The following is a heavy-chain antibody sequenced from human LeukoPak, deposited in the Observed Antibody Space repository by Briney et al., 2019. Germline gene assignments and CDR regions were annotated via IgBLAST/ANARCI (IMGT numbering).Heavy chain of an antibody. Sequence: GASVKVSCKASGGTFSSYAISWVRQAPGQGLEWMGWISAYNGNTNYVQKFQGRVTMTTDTSTSTAYMELRSLRSDDTAVYYCARTAAAYYYGSGSYNWFDPWGQGTLVTVSS. D-gene: IGHD3-10*01. CDR2: ISAYNGNT. CDR1: GGTFSSYA. V-gene: IGHV1-18*01. CDR3: ARTAAAYYYGSGSYNWFDP. J-gene: IGHJ5*02.